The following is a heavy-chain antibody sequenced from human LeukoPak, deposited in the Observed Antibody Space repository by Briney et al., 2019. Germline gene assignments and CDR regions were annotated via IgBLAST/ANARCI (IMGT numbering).Heavy chain of an antibody. V-gene: IGHV4-39*07. CDR3: ASRPYYYDSSGYSVGY. Sequence: PSETLSLTCSVSGGSISSGNSYWTWIRQPPGKGLEWIGEINHSGSTNYNPSLKSRVTISVDTSKNQFSLKLSSVTAADTAVYYCASRPYYYDSSGYSVGYWGQGTLVTVSS. J-gene: IGHJ4*02. D-gene: IGHD3-22*01. CDR1: GGSISSGNSY. CDR2: INHSGST.